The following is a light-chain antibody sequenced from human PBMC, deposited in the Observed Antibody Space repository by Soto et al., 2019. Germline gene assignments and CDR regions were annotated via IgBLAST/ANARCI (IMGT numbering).Light chain of an antibody. Sequence: DIQMTQSPSTLSASVGDRVTITCRASQSISSWLAWYQQKPGKAPKLLIYKASTLESGVPSRFSGSGSGTEFTLTISSLQPDDFASYYCQQYNSYPYTFGQGTKLEIK. J-gene: IGKJ2*01. CDR2: KAS. CDR1: QSISSW. CDR3: QQYNSYPYT. V-gene: IGKV1-5*03.